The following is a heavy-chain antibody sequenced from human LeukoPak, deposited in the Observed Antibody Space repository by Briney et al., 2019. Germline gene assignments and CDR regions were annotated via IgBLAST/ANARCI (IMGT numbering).Heavy chain of an antibody. J-gene: IGHJ4*02. CDR3: ARQTGSGLFILP. V-gene: IGHV4-39*01. CDR2: IYYSGNT. Sequence: SETPSLTCTVSGVSISSSKSYWGWIRKPPGKGLEWIGSIYYSGNTYYNASLKSQVSISIDTSKNQFSLRLTSVTAADTAVYYCARQTGSGLFILPRGQGTLVTVSS. D-gene: IGHD3/OR15-3a*01. CDR1: GVSISSSKSY.